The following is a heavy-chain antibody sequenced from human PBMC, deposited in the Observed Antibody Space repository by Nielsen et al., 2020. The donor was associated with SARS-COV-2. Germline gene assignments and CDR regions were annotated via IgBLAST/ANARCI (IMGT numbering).Heavy chain of an antibody. CDR1: GFTFSNAW. V-gene: IGHV3-15*01. D-gene: IGHD4-17*01. CDR2: IKSKTDGGTT. Sequence: GESLKISCAASGFTFSNAWMSWVRQAPGKGLEWVGRIKSKTDGGTTDYPAPVKARFTISRDDSKKTLYLQMNSRITEDTAVYYCTTGEGIDYWGHAPLFPVSS. CDR3: TTGEGIDY. J-gene: IGHJ4*01.